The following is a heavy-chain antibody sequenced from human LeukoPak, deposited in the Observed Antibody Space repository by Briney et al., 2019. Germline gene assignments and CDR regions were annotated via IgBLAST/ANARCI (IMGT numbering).Heavy chain of an antibody. Sequence: PSETLSLTCAVYGGSFSDYYWSWIRQPPGKGLEWIGEINHSGSTNYNPSLKSRVTISVDTSKNQFSLKLSSVTAADTAVYYCARGTMTTVTYYFDYWGQGTLVTVSS. CDR1: GGSFSDYY. V-gene: IGHV4-34*01. CDR3: ARGTMTTVTYYFDY. CDR2: INHSGST. D-gene: IGHD4-17*01. J-gene: IGHJ4*02.